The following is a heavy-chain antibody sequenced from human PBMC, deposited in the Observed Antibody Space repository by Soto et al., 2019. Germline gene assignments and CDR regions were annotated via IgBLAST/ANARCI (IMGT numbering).Heavy chain of an antibody. CDR2: IIPIFGTA. CDR1: GGTFSSYA. CDR3: ARYWYYDFWSGYSNNWFDP. Sequence: VASVKVSCKASGGTFSSYAISWVRQATGQGLEWMGGIIPIFGTANYAQKFQGRVTITADKSTSTAYMELSSLRSEDTAVYYCARYWYYDFWSGYSNNWFDPWGQGTLVTVSS. V-gene: IGHV1-69*06. J-gene: IGHJ5*02. D-gene: IGHD3-3*01.